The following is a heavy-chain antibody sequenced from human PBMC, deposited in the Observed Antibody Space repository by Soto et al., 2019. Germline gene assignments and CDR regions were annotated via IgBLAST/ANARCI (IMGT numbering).Heavy chain of an antibody. CDR2: IYYSGST. CDR3: ARRWGSAFDI. J-gene: IGHJ3*02. Sequence: SETLSLTCTVSGGSISSYYWSWIRQPPGKGLEWIGYIYYSGSTNYNPSLKSRVTISVDTSKNQFSLKLSFVTAADTAVYYCARRWGSAFDIWGQGTMVTVSS. D-gene: IGHD3-16*01. CDR1: GGSISSYY. V-gene: IGHV4-59*08.